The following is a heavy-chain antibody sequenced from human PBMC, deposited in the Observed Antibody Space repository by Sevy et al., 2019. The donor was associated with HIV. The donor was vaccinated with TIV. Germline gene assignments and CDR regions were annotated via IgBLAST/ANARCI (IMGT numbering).Heavy chain of an antibody. V-gene: IGHV3-15*01. CDR3: TTALGFYSSK. J-gene: IGHJ4*02. CDR2: IKSETDGGAA. D-gene: IGHD3-16*01. Sequence: GSLRLSCAASGITFSSAWMSWVRLVPGKGLEWPGRIKSETDGGAADYAAAVKGRFTISSDDSNETLYLQLNSLKTEDTAVYYCTTALGFYSSKWGQGTLVTVSS. CDR1: GITFSSAW.